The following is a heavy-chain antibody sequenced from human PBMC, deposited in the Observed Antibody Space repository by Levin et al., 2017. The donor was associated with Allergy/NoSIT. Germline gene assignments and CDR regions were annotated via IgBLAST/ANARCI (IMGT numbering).Heavy chain of an antibody. V-gene: IGHV1-2*06. Sequence: GESLKISCKASGYTFTGYYMHWVRQAPGQGLEWMGRINPNSGGTNYAQKFQGRVTMTRDTSITTAYMELSSLRSDDTAVYYCARSLNGLDVWGQGTTVTVSS. CDR1: GYTFTGYY. J-gene: IGHJ6*02. CDR2: INPNSGGT. CDR3: ARSLNGLDV.